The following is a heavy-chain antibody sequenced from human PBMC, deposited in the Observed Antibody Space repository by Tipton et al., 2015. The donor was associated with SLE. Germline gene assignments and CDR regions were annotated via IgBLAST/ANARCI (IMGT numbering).Heavy chain of an antibody. J-gene: IGHJ4*02. D-gene: IGHD6-13*01. V-gene: IGHV4-34*01. CDR3: ARAPSWSSWTVCDF. Sequence: GLVKPSETLSLICSVSGGSLNSGAYFWGWIRQPPGKGLEWLGEINLSGSTNYNPSLKSRVTISVDTSKNQFSLKLNSVTAADTAVYYCARAPSWSSWTVCDFWGQGTQVTVSS. CDR2: INLSGST. CDR1: GGSLNSGAYF.